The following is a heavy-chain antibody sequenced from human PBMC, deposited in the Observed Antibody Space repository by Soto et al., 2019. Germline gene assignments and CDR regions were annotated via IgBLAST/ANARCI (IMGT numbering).Heavy chain of an antibody. CDR2: INYSGDKT. V-gene: IGHV3-23*01. CDR3: AKLDSGYYNGQ. Sequence: GGSLRLSCAASGFTFSSYAMSWVRQAPGKGLEWVSAINYSGDKTYYADSVKGQFTISRDNSKNTVYLQMNSLRAEDTAVYYCAKLDSGYYNGQWGQGTLVTVSS. CDR1: GFTFSSYA. J-gene: IGHJ4*02. D-gene: IGHD3-3*01.